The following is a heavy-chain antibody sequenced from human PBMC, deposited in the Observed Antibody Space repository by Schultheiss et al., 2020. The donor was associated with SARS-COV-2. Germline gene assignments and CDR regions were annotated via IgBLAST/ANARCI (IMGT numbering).Heavy chain of an antibody. Sequence: GESLKISCAASGFTFSSYSMNWVRQAPGKGLEWVSSISSSSSYIYYADSVKGRFTISRDNSKNTLYLQMNSLRAEDTAVYYCARDRWRGAFDIWGQGTMVTVSS. CDR2: ISSSSSYI. J-gene: IGHJ3*02. D-gene: IGHD4-23*01. CDR3: ARDRWRGAFDI. CDR1: GFTFSSYS. V-gene: IGHV3-21*04.